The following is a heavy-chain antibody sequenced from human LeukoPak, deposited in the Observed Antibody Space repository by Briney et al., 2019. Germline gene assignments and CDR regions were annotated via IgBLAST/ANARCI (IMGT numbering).Heavy chain of an antibody. CDR1: GFTFSSYA. V-gene: IGHV3-30*04. Sequence: GRSLRLSCAASGFTFSSYAMHWVRQAPGKGLEWVAVISYDGSNKYYADSVKGRFTISRDNSKNTLYLQMNSLRAEDTAVYYCARDRNCGGDCYHYYFDYWGQGTLVTVSS. CDR3: ARDRNCGGDCYHYYFDY. CDR2: ISYDGSNK. J-gene: IGHJ4*02. D-gene: IGHD2-21*02.